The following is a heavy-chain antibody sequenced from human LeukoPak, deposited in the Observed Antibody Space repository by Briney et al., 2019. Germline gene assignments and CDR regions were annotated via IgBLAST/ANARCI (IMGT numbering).Heavy chain of an antibody. V-gene: IGHV3-23*01. Sequence: GGSLRLSCAASGFSLSSYGMSWVRPAPGKGLEWVSAISGSGGSTYYADSVKGRFTLSRDNSKNTLYLQMNSLRAEDTAVYYCAKGIQLWPPYDYWGQGTLVTVSS. CDR1: GFSLSSYG. D-gene: IGHD5-18*01. J-gene: IGHJ4*02. CDR2: ISGSGGST. CDR3: AKGIQLWPPYDY.